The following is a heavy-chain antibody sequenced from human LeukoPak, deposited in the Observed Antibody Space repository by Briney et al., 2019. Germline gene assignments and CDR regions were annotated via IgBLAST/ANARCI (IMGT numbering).Heavy chain of an antibody. Sequence: PSETLSLTCTVSGGSISSSSHYWGWIRQPPGKGLEWIGSIYYSGSTYYNPSLKSRVTISVDTSKNQFSLKLSSVTAADTAVYYCASRGTYDFWSGYSDYWGQGTLVTVSS. CDR2: IYYSGST. J-gene: IGHJ4*02. D-gene: IGHD3-3*01. CDR3: ASRGTYDFWSGYSDY. CDR1: GGSISSSSHY. V-gene: IGHV4-39*01.